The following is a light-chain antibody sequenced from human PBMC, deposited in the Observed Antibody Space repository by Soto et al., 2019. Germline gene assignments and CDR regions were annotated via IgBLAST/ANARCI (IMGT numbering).Light chain of an antibody. CDR2: AAS. CDR1: QSVSSSY. V-gene: IGKV3-20*01. CDR3: QWYGSSPLLT. Sequence: EIVLTQSPGTLSLSPGERATLSCRASQSVSSSYLAWYQQKPGQAPRLLIYAASSRATGMPDWFSGSGSAIDFTLIISRPEPEDFAVYYCQWYGSSPLLTCGGGTKVKIK. J-gene: IGKJ4*01.